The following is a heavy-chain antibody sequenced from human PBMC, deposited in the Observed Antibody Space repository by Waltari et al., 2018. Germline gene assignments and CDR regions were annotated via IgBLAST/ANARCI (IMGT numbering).Heavy chain of an antibody. Sequence: EVQLVESGGGLVQPGGSLRLSCAVSGFTLSRYWMSWVRQAPGKGPEWVANIMTDGSEEYYVDSVRGRFTISRDNAKNSLYLQMNSLRPEDTAVYYCARDQWFAFDIWGHGTMVTVSS. CDR2: IMTDGSEE. D-gene: IGHD3-22*01. J-gene: IGHJ3*02. V-gene: IGHV3-7*01. CDR3: ARDQWFAFDI. CDR1: GFTLSRYW.